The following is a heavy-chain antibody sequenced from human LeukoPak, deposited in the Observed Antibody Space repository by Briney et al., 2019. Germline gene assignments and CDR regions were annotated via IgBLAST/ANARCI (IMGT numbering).Heavy chain of an antibody. V-gene: IGHV4-61*02. CDR2: IYTSGST. Sequence: PSQTLSLTCTVSGGSMNSGTYYWSWIRQPAGKGLEWIGRIYTSGSTNYKPSLKSRVTMSVDTSKNQFSLKLSSVTAADTAVYYCAREGWLQFSNPFDHWGQGTLVTVSS. CDR3: AREGWLQFSNPFDH. D-gene: IGHD5-24*01. CDR1: GGSMNSGTYY. J-gene: IGHJ4*02.